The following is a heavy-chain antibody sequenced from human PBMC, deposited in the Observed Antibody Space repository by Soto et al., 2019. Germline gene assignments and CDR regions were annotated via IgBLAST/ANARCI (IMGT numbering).Heavy chain of an antibody. D-gene: IGHD6-6*01. CDR2: IIPKFGTL. CDR3: ARKVASSDDAFDI. CDR1: GGTFSSYT. V-gene: IGHV1-69*06. J-gene: IGHJ3*02. Sequence: QLHLVQSGAEVKKPGSSVKVSCKASGGTFSSYTINWVRQAPGQRLEWLGGIIPKFGTLYYAQKFQGRLTIAAHSSTSTAYMELSTLRSDDTAVYYCARKVASSDDAFDIWGQRTMVTVSS.